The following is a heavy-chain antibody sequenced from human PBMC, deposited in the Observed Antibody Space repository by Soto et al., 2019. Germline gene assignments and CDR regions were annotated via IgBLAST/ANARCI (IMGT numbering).Heavy chain of an antibody. CDR3: ARHTPAISISDH. CDR2: IYLGGSI. Sequence: SETLSLTCSVSGASISTYYWTWIRQTPGKGLEWIGYIYLGGSINYNPSFKSRVIISVDTSKNHFSVKLSSVTAADTAVYYCARHTPAISISDHWG. CDR1: GASISTYY. D-gene: IGHD2-15*01. J-gene: IGHJ2*01. V-gene: IGHV4-59*01.